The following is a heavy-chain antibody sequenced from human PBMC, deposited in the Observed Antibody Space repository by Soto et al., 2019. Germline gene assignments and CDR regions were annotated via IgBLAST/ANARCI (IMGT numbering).Heavy chain of an antibody. CDR3: ARDLYPLAYYFDF. D-gene: IGHD2-8*01. CDR1: GYTFTNHG. V-gene: IGHV1-18*04. J-gene: IGHJ4*02. CDR2: ISGHNGNT. Sequence: CKASGYTFTNHGISWVRQAPGQGLEWLGWISGHNGNTKYAQRLKGRVTMTADTSTSTAYMELRSLRSDDTAVYYCARDLYPLAYYFDFWGQGTLVTVSS.